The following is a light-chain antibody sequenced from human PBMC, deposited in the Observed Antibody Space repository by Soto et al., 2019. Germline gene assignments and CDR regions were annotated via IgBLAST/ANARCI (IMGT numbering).Light chain of an antibody. CDR1: TTDIHDFNS. CDR3: ASYTTTNILL. V-gene: IGLV2-14*01. Sequence: QSALTQPASVSGSPGQSITISCSGPTTDIHDFNSISWYQHRPGKAPKLIAYDVTRRPSGVSRRFSGSKSGLTASLTISGLQAEDEADYFCASYTTTNILLFGTATKLTVL. J-gene: IGLJ1*01. CDR2: DVT.